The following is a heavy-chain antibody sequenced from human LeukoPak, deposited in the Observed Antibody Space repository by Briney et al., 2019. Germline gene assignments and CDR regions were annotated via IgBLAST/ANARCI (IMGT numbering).Heavy chain of an antibody. Sequence: SETLSLTCTVSGGSISSSPYYWGWIRQPPGKGLEWIGSIYYSGSTYYNPSLKSRVTISVDTSKNQFSLKLSSVTAADTAVYYCARHGKYGSGSYLFHYYYYMDVWGKGTTVTISS. CDR3: ARHGKYGSGSYLFHYYYYMDV. CDR1: GGSISSSPYY. D-gene: IGHD3-10*01. V-gene: IGHV4-39*01. CDR2: IYYSGST. J-gene: IGHJ6*03.